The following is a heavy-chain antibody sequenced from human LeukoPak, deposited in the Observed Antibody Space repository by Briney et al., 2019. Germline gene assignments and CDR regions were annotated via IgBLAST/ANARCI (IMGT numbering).Heavy chain of an antibody. D-gene: IGHD6-19*01. CDR2: IYYSGST. J-gene: IGHJ4*02. Sequence: SETLSLTCAVYGGSFSGYYWSWIRQPPGKGLEWIGYIYYSGSTNYNPSLKSRVTISVDTSKNQFSLKLSSVTAADTAVYYCAREIYSSGWSSGFDYWGQGTLVTVSS. CDR1: GGSFSGYY. V-gene: IGHV4-59*01. CDR3: AREIYSSGWSSGFDY.